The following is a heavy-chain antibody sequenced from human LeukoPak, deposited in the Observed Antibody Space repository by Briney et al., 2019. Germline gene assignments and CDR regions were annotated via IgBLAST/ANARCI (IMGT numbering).Heavy chain of an antibody. CDR3: ARERVPGYSSGWSDFDY. CDR2: IYASGST. Sequence: PSETLSLTCTVSGGSISSFYWSWIRQPAGKGLEWVGRIYASGSTYYNPSLKSRVTMSVHTSKNQFSLNLSSVTAADTAVYYCARERVPGYSSGWSDFDYWGQGTLVTVSS. D-gene: IGHD6-19*01. V-gene: IGHV4-4*07. J-gene: IGHJ4*02. CDR1: GGSISSFY.